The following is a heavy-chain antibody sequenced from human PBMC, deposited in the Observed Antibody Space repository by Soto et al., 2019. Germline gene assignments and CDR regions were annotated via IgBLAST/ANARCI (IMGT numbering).Heavy chain of an antibody. CDR1: GFTFSSYS. V-gene: IGHV3-21*01. CDR3: ARGSADYYGMDV. J-gene: IGHJ6*02. Sequence: EVQLVESGGGLVKPGGSLRLSCAASGFTFSSYSMKWVRQAPGKGLEWVSSISSSSSYIYYADSVKGRFTISRDNAKNSLYLQMNSLRAEDTAVYYCARGSADYYGMDVWGQGTTVTVSS. CDR2: ISSSSSYI.